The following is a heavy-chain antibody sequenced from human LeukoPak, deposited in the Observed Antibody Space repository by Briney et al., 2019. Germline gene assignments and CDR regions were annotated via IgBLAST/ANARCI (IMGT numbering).Heavy chain of an antibody. CDR3: ARQPSSSWYIADV. CDR2: ISYDGSNK. CDR1: GFTFSSYA. Sequence: PGGSLRLSCAASGFTFSSYAMHWVRQAPGKGLEWVAVISYDGSNKYYADSVKGRFTISRDNSKNTLYLQMNSLRAEDTAVYYCARQPSSSWYIADVWGQGTTVTVSS. J-gene: IGHJ6*02. V-gene: IGHV3-30-3*01. D-gene: IGHD6-13*01.